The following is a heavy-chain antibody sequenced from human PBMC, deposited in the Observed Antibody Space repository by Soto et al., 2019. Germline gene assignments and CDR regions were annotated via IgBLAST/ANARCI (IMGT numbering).Heavy chain of an antibody. V-gene: IGHV3-33*01. CDR2: IWYDGSNK. CDR3: ARDASSSWWSNTGYYFDY. J-gene: IGHJ4*02. CDR1: GFTFSSYG. D-gene: IGHD6-13*01. Sequence: QVQLVESGGGVVQPGRSLRLSCAASGFTFSSYGMHWVRQAPGKGLEWVAVIWYDGSNKYYADSVKGRFTISRDNSKNTLYLQMNSLRAEDTAVYYCARDASSSWWSNTGYYFDYWGQGTLVTVSS.